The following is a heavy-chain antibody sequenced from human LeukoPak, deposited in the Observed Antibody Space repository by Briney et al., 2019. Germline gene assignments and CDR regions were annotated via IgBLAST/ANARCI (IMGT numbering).Heavy chain of an antibody. V-gene: IGHV1-2*02. D-gene: IGHD6-19*01. J-gene: IGHJ4*02. CDR1: GYIFTGYY. CDR2: IDPNSGGT. CDR3: ARASYSGGYY. Sequence: VASVKVSCKASGYIFTGYYMHWVRQAPGQGLEWMGWIDPNSGGTNYAQKFQGRVAMTRDTSINTAYMELSSLRSDDTAVYYCARASYSGGYYWGQGTLVTVSS.